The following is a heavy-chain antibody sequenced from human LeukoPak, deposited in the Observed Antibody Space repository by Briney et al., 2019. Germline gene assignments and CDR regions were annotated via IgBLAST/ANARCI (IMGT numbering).Heavy chain of an antibody. V-gene: IGHV4-59*11. CDR1: GGSISSHY. Sequence: SETLSLTCTVSGGSISSHYWSWIRQPPGKGLEWIGYIYYSGSTNYNPSLKSRVTISVDTSKNQFSLKLSSVTAADTAVYYCARAVVPAASYYYYYMDVWGKGTTVTVSS. J-gene: IGHJ6*03. CDR2: IYYSGST. D-gene: IGHD2-2*01. CDR3: ARAVVPAASYYYYYMDV.